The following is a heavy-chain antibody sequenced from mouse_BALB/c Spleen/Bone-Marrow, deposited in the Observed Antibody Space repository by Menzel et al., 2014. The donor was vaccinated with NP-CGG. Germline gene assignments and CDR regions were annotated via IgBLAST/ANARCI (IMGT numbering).Heavy chain of an antibody. D-gene: IGHD2-4*01. J-gene: IGHJ3*01. Sequence: EVQGVESGGGLVKSGGSLKLSCAASGFSFSNYGMSWVRQTPEKRLEWVATISGDGRYTFYSDSVKGRFTISGDNAKNNLYLQLSSLRSEDAALYYCARHAYYDQTEVSFVYWGQGTLVTVSA. V-gene: IGHV5-9-2*01. CDR2: ISGDGRYT. CDR3: ARHAYYDQTEVSFVY. CDR1: GFSFSNYG.